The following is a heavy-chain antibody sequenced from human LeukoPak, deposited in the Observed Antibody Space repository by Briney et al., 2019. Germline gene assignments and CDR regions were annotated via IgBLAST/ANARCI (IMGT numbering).Heavy chain of an antibody. CDR2: IYYSGST. J-gene: IGHJ4*02. Sequence: SETLSLTCNVSGGSISSYYWSWIQQPPGKGQDRIGYIYYSGSTKYNPSLKSRVTISVDASKTQFSLKLNSVTAADTAVYYCARGSRELYYFDYWGQGTLVTVSS. CDR1: GGSISSYY. D-gene: IGHD1-7*01. CDR3: ARGSRELYYFDY. V-gene: IGHV4-59*01.